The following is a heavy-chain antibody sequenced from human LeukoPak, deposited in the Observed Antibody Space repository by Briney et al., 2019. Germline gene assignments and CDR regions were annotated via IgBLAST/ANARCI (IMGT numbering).Heavy chain of an antibody. D-gene: IGHD3-3*01. V-gene: IGHV4-61*05. CDR1: GDSISSSSYY. CDR3: ARSTSGNDFGYFDY. CDR2: MYYGGSI. Sequence: SETLSLTCTVSGDSISSSSYYWSWIRQPPGKGLEWIAYMYYGGSINYSPSLESRVTISGDLSKSQFSLTLRSVTAADTAVYYCARSTSGNDFGYFDYWGQGTLVTVSS. J-gene: IGHJ4*01.